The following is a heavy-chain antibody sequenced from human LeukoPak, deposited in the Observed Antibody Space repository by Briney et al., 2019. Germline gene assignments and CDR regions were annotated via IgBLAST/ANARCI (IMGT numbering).Heavy chain of an antibody. V-gene: IGHV4-39*01. Sequence: SETLSFTCNVSGVSISSMSYYWGWIRQPPGKGLEWIGSNYYSGSTDYSQALKSRVTISVDTSKNQFSLKLTSVTAADTAVYYCASRYYSYYYMDVWGKGTTVIVSS. CDR1: GVSISSMSYY. J-gene: IGHJ6*03. CDR2: NYYSGST. CDR3: ASRYYSYYYMDV.